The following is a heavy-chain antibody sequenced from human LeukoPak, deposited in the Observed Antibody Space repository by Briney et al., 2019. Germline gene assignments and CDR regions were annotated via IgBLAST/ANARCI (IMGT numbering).Heavy chain of an antibody. V-gene: IGHV3-30-3*01. CDR2: ISYDGSNK. CDR3: ARDLRLFGPPDDH. D-gene: IGHD3-10*01. Sequence: PGRSLRLSCAVSGFTFSSYVMHWVRQAPGKGLEWVAVISYDGSNKYYADSVKGRFTISRDNSKNTLYLQMNSLRVEDTAVYYCARDLRLFGPPDDHWGQGTLVTVSS. J-gene: IGHJ4*02. CDR1: GFTFSSYV.